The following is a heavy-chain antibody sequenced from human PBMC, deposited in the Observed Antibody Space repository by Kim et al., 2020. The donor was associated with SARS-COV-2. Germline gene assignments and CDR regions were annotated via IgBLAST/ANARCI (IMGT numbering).Heavy chain of an antibody. V-gene: IGHV1-2*06. D-gene: IGHD2-15*01. CDR1: GYSFTGYY. J-gene: IGHJ3*01. CDR3: ARLAVVVVRATTFDV. CDR2: INPNTGGT. Sequence: ASVKVSCKASGYSFTGYYMHWVRQAPGQGLEWMGLINPNTGGTNYAQKFQGRVTMTRDTSISTAYMELSSLRSDDTAVYYCARLAVVVVRATTFDVWGQGTMVTVSS.